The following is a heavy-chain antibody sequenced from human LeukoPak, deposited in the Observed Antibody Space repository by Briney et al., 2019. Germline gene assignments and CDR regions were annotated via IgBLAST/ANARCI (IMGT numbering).Heavy chain of an antibody. CDR3: AKPSRTYYYDSSGYLDY. J-gene: IGHJ4*02. Sequence: PGGSLRLSCAASGFTFSSYAMSWVRQAPVKGLEWVSAISGSGGSTYYADSVKGRFTISRDNSKNTLYLQMNSLRAEDTAVYYCAKPSRTYYYDSSGYLDYWGQGTLVTVSS. CDR1: GFTFSSYA. D-gene: IGHD3-22*01. CDR2: ISGSGGST. V-gene: IGHV3-23*01.